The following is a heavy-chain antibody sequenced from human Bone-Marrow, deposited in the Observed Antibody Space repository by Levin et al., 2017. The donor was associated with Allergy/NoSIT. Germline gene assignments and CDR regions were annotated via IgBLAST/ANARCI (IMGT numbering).Heavy chain of an antibody. J-gene: IGHJ6*03. Sequence: SETLSLTCTVSGGSISSSSYYWGWIRQPPGKGLEWIGSIYYSGSTYYNPSLKSRVTISVDTSKNQFSLKLSSVTAADTAVYYCARESSQLDYYGSGSYYNGVYYYYMDVWGKGTTVTVSS. CDR3: ARESSQLDYYGSGSYYNGVYYYYMDV. V-gene: IGHV4-39*02. CDR1: GGSISSSSYY. D-gene: IGHD3-10*01. CDR2: IYYSGST.